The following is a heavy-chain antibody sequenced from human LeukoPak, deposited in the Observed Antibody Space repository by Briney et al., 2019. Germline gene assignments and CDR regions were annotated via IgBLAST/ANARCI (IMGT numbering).Heavy chain of an antibody. V-gene: IGHV3-7*03. Sequence: GGSLRLSCAASGFTFSSYWMSWVRQAPGKGLEWVANIKQDGSEKYYVDSVKGRFTISRDNAKNSLYLQMNSLRAEDTAVYYCTTSRNDFWSGYSYWGQGTLVTVSS. J-gene: IGHJ4*02. CDR2: IKQDGSEK. CDR1: GFTFSSYW. CDR3: TTSRNDFWSGYSY. D-gene: IGHD3-3*01.